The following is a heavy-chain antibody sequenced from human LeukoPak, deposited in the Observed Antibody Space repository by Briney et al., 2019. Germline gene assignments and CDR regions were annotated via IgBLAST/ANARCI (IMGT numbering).Heavy chain of an antibody. D-gene: IGHD3-3*01. CDR2: MNPNSGNT. CDR3: ARGTRFWSGYAYYFDY. V-gene: IGHV1-8*02. CDR1: GYTFTSYG. J-gene: IGHJ4*02. Sequence: GASVKVACKASGYTFTSYGISWVRQAPGQGLEWMGWMNPNSGNTGYAQKFQGRVTMTRNTSISTAYMELSSLRSEDTAVYYCARGTRFWSGYAYYFDYWGQGTLVTVSS.